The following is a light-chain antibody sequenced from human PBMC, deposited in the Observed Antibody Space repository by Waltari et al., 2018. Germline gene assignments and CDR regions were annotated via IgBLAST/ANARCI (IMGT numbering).Light chain of an antibody. V-gene: IGKV3-15*01. Sequence: EIVMTQSPATLSVSPGEGATLPCRASQSVSNHLAWYQQKPDQAPRLLVYGGSNRATDIPARFSGSGSGTDFTLTISSIQSEDFAVYYCQQYNKWPLYTFGQGTKLEIK. CDR3: QQYNKWPLYT. J-gene: IGKJ2*01. CDR2: GGS. CDR1: QSVSNH.